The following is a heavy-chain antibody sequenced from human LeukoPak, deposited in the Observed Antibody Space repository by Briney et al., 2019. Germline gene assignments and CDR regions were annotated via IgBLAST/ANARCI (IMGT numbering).Heavy chain of an antibody. V-gene: IGHV1-2*02. CDR1: GYTFTGYY. D-gene: IGHD3-10*01. Sequence: ASVKVSCKASGYTFTGYYMHWVRQAPGQGLEWMGWINPNSGGTNYAQKFQGRVTMTRDTSISTAYMELSRLRSDDTAVYYCARDLGFGELLGGDYWGQGTLVTVSS. CDR2: INPNSGGT. CDR3: ARDLGFGELLGGDY. J-gene: IGHJ4*02.